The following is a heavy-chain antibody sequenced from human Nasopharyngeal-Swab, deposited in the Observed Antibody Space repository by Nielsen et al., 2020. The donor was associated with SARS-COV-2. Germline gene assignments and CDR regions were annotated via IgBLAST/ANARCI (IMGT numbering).Heavy chain of an antibody. CDR2: IYYSGST. V-gene: IGHV4-59*01. CDR3: ARGGGSSSWVDY. Sequence: SETLSLTCTVSGGSISSYYWSWIRQLPGKGLEWIGYIYYSGSTNYNPSLKSRVTISVDTSKNQFSLKLSSVTAADTAVYYCARGGGSSSWVDYWGQGTLVTVSS. CDR1: GGSISSYY. D-gene: IGHD6-13*01. J-gene: IGHJ4*02.